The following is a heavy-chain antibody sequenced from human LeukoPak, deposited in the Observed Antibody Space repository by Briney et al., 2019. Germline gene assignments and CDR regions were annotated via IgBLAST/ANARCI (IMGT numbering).Heavy chain of an antibody. V-gene: IGHV4-31*03. J-gene: IGHJ6*02. CDR1: GGSISSGSYY. D-gene: IGHD5-12*01. Sequence: SETLSLTCTVSGGSISSGSYYWSWIRQHPGKGLEWIGYIYYSGSTYYNPSLKSRVTISVDTSKNQFSLKLSSVTAADTAVYYCARRALAYYYGMDVWGQGTTVTVSS. CDR3: ARRALAYYYGMDV. CDR2: IYYSGST.